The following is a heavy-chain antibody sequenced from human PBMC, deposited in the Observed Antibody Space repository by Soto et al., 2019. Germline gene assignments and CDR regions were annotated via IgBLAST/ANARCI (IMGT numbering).Heavy chain of an antibody. V-gene: IGHV1-18*01. J-gene: IGHJ4*02. Sequence: XSVKVSCKASVYTFTSSGISWVRQAPGQGPEWMGWISTYNGNTNYAQNLQGRVTMTTDTSTSTAYMELRGLRSDDTAVYYCARTVAGYFDYWGQGPLATVSS. D-gene: IGHD6-19*01. CDR1: VYTFTSSG. CDR2: ISTYNGNT. CDR3: ARTVAGYFDY.